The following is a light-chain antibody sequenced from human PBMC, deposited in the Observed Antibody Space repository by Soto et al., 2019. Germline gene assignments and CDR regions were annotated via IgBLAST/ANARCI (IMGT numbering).Light chain of an antibody. J-gene: IGKJ2*01. V-gene: IGKV3-20*01. CDR2: VAS. CDR1: QSVSNSA. CDR3: QLYGSSPMYT. Sequence: EIVLTQSPGTLSLSPGERATLSCRASQSVSNSALAWYLQKPGQAPRLLIYVASSRATGIPDRFSGSGSGTDFTSTISRLEPEDFAVYYCQLYGSSPMYTFGQGTRLEIK.